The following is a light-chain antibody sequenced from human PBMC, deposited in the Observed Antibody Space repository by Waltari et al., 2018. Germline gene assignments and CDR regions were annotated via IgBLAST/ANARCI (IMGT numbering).Light chain of an antibody. Sequence: QSALTQPASVSGSPGQSITIPCTGTSSDVGGYNYVSWYQQHPGKAPKLMIYAVTNRPSGVSTRFSGSKSGNTASLTISGLQAEDEADYYCSSYTSSSLGVFGTGTKVTVL. CDR1: SSDVGGYNY. J-gene: IGLJ1*01. CDR3: SSYTSSSLGV. CDR2: AVT. V-gene: IGLV2-14*01.